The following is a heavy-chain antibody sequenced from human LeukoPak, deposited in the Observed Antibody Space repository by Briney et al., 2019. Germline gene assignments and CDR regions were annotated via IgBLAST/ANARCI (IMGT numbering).Heavy chain of an antibody. D-gene: IGHD3-16*01. CDR1: GVTFNSYS. CDR3: ARDWGYYYYYGMDV. Sequence: GGSLRLSCAASGVTFNSYSMNWVRQAPGKGLEWVSSISSSSSYIYYADSLKGRFTISRDNAKNSLYLQMNSLRAEDTAVYYCARDWGYYYYYGMDVWGQGTTVTVSS. J-gene: IGHJ6*02. CDR2: ISSSSSYI. V-gene: IGHV3-21*01.